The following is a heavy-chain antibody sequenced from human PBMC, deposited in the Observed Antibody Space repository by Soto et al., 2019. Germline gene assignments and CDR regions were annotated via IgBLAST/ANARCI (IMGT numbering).Heavy chain of an antibody. V-gene: IGHV3-23*01. J-gene: IGHJ4*02. Sequence: EVPLLESGGGLVQPGGSLRLSCAASGFTFSSYAMNWVRQAPGKGLEWVSAISGSGGSTNYADSVKGRFTISRDNSKNTLYLQMNSLRAEDTAVYYCAKAPTYSSSWYYFDYWGQGTLVTVSS. D-gene: IGHD6-13*01. CDR2: ISGSGGST. CDR3: AKAPTYSSSWYYFDY. CDR1: GFTFSSYA.